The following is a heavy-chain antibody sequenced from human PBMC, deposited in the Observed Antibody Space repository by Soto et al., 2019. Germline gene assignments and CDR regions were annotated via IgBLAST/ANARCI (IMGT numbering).Heavy chain of an antibody. V-gene: IGHV3-74*01. CDR1: GFTFSRYW. D-gene: IGHD3-10*01. CDR3: TRHGSGDYFLFDP. Sequence: GGSLRLSCAASGFTFSRYWMHWVRQAPGKGLEWVSRASPDGTSTSYADSVKGRFTISRDNAKNTLFMQMNSLRAEDTAVYYCTRHGSGDYFLFDPWGQGTLVTVSS. CDR2: ASPDGTST. J-gene: IGHJ5*02.